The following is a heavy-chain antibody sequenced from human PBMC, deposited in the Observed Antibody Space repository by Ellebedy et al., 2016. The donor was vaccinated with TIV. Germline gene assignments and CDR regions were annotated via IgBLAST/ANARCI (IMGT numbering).Heavy chain of an antibody. D-gene: IGHD3-10*01. CDR2: IIPIFGTA. CDR3: ARTNYYGSGSYRDGWFDP. J-gene: IGHJ5*02. Sequence: AASVKVSCKASGGTFSSYAISWVRQAPGQGLEWMGGIIPIFGTANYAQKFQGRVTITADESTSTAYMELSSLRSEDTAVYYCARTNYYGSGSYRDGWFDPWGQGTLVTVSS. V-gene: IGHV1-69*13. CDR1: GGTFSSYA.